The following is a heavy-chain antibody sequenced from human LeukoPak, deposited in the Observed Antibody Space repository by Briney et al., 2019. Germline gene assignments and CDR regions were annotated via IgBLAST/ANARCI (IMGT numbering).Heavy chain of an antibody. CDR3: ARERYYYDSSGYPNYDFDY. D-gene: IGHD3-22*01. V-gene: IGHV1-46*01. Sequence: ASVKVSCKASGYTFTSYYIHWVRQAPGQGLEWMGLINPSGGSTNYAQKFQGRVTMTRDTSTSTVYMELSRLRSDDTAVYYCARERYYYDSSGYPNYDFDYWGQGTLVTVSS. CDR2: INPSGGST. CDR1: GYTFTSYY. J-gene: IGHJ4*02.